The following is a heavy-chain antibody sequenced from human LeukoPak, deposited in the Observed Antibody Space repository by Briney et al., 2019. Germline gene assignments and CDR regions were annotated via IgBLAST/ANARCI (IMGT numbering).Heavy chain of an antibody. Sequence: SVKVSCKASGGTFSSYAISWVRQAPGQGLEWMGRIIPIFGTANYAQKFQGRVTITTDESTSTAYMELSSLRSEDTAVYYCAKPYDFWSGYWGYFDYWGQGTLVTVSS. CDR3: AKPYDFWSGYWGYFDY. D-gene: IGHD3-3*01. CDR2: IIPIFGTA. J-gene: IGHJ4*02. CDR1: GGTFSSYA. V-gene: IGHV1-69*05.